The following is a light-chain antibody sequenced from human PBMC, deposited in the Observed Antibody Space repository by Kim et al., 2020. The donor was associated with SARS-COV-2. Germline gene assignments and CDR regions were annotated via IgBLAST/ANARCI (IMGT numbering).Light chain of an antibody. V-gene: IGLV3-19*01. CDR3: NSRDSNDNVV. Sequence: VDLGQTVRITCQGDSLRSYYATWYQQKPGQAPILGIYDKNNRPSGIPDRFSGSSSGNTASLTITGTQAGDEADYYCNSRDSNDNVVFGGGTQLTVL. CDR2: DKN. J-gene: IGLJ2*01. CDR1: SLRSYY.